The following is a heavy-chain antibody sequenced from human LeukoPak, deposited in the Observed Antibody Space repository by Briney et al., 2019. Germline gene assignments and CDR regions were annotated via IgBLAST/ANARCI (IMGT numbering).Heavy chain of an antibody. V-gene: IGHV1-24*01. J-gene: IGHJ6*03. CDR1: GYTLTELS. CDR3: ARGERGAKLLGYYYYYMDV. CDR2: FDPEDGET. D-gene: IGHD1-1*01. Sequence: GASVKVSCKVSGYTLTELSMHWVRQAPGKGLEWMGGFDPEDGETIYAQKFQGRVTMTRNTSISTAYMELSSLRSEDTAVYYCARGERGAKLLGYYYYYMDVWGKGTTVTISS.